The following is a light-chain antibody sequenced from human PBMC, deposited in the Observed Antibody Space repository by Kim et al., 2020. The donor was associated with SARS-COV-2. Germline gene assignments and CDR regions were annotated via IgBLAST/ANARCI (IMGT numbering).Light chain of an antibody. CDR2: GKN. CDR3: NSRDSNDNVV. V-gene: IGLV3-19*01. Sequence: SSELTQDPAVSVALGQTVSITCQGDSLRSYYATWYQQTPGQAPILVIYGKNNRPSGIPDRFSGSSSGNTASLTITGTQAGDEADYYCNSRDSNDNVVFGGGTQLTVL. CDR1: SLRSYY. J-gene: IGLJ2*01.